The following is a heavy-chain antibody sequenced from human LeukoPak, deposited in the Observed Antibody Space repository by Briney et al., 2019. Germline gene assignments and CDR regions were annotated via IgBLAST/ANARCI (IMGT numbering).Heavy chain of an antibody. CDR3: ATRMSSGRPIDY. CDR2: INHSGST. J-gene: IGHJ4*02. CDR1: GGSFSGYY. Sequence: SETLSLTCAVYGGSFSGYYWSWIRQPPGKGLEWIGEINHSGSTNYNPSLKSRVTISVDTSKNQFSLKLSSVTAADTAVYYCATRMSSGRPIDYWGQGTLVTVSS. D-gene: IGHD3-10*01. V-gene: IGHV4-34*01.